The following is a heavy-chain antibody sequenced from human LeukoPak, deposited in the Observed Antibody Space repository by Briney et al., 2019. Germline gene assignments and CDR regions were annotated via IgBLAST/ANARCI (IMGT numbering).Heavy chain of an antibody. J-gene: IGHJ4*02. V-gene: IGHV4-59*01. CDR2: IYYSGST. D-gene: IGHD2-2*01. CDR1: GGSISSYY. CDR3: ARYIPGSTSVYFDY. Sequence: PSETLSLTCTVSGGSISSYYWSWIRQPPGKGLEWIGYIYYSGSTNYNPSLKSRVTISVDTSKNQFSLKLSSVTAADTAVYYCARYIPGSTSVYFDYWGQGTLVTVSS.